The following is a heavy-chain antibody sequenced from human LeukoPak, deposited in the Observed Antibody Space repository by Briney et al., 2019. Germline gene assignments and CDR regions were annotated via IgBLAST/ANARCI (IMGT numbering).Heavy chain of an antibody. CDR2: INHSGST. D-gene: IGHD3-3*01. CDR1: GGSFSGYY. J-gene: IGHJ4*02. Sequence: SETLSLTCAVYGGSFSGYYWSWIRQPPGKGLEWIGEINHSGSTNYNPSLKSRVTVSVDTSKNQFSLKLSSVTAADTAVYYCARREGLNWGQGTLVTVSS. CDR3: ARREGLN. V-gene: IGHV4-34*01.